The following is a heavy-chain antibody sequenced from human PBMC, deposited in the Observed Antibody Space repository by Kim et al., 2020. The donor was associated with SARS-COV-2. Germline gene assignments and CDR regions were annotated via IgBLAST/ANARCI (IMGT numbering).Heavy chain of an antibody. Sequence: SGPTLVNPTQTLTLTCTFSGFSLTATGVAVGWLRQPAGKALEWLALIYWDDEKRYSPSLQSRLSITKDTSKNLVILTLTSTDPADTATYFCAHSWTATSGWANWFDSWGQGTPVTVSS. J-gene: IGHJ5*01. CDR1: GFSLTATGVA. CDR2: IYWDDEK. D-gene: IGHD6-19*01. V-gene: IGHV2-5*02. CDR3: AHSWTATSGWANWFDS.